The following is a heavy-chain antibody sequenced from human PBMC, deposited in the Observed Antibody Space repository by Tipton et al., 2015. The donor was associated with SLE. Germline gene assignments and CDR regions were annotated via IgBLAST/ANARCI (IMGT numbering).Heavy chain of an antibody. V-gene: IGHV4-30-2*01. J-gene: IGHJ4*02. D-gene: IGHD3-9*01. Sequence: TLSLTCTVSGGSISSGGYSWSWIRQPPGKGLEWIGYISHSGNTNYNPSLKSRVTISVDMSKNQFSLNLNSVTAADTAIYYCARAHILTPSELDYWGQGTLLTVSS. CDR3: ARAHILTPSELDY. CDR1: GGSISSGGYS. CDR2: ISHSGNT.